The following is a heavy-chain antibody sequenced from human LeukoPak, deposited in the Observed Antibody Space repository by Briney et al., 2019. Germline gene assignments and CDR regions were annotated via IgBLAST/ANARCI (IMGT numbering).Heavy chain of an antibody. CDR1: GYSISSGYY. J-gene: IGHJ4*02. Sequence: PSETLSLTCTVSGYSISSGYYCGWIRQPPGTGLEWTGSIYHSGSTYYNPSLKSRVTMSVDTSKNQFSLKLSSVTAADTAVYYCARDRGWLRGEYYFDHWGQGTVVTVSS. CDR2: IYHSGST. D-gene: IGHD3-10*01. CDR3: ARDRGWLRGEYYFDH. V-gene: IGHV4-38-2*02.